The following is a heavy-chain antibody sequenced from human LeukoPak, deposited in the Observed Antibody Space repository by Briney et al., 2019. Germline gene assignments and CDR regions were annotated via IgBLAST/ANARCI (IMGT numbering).Heavy chain of an antibody. D-gene: IGHD3-10*01. V-gene: IGHV3-20*04. CDR2: INWNGGST. Sequence: GGSLRLSCAASGFTFDDYGMSWVRQVPGKGLEWVSGINWNGGSTGYADSVRGRFTISRDNAKNSLYLQMNSLRAEDTALYYCARGLEGSGSYYNGYFDYWGQGTLVTVSS. CDR3: ARGLEGSGSYYNGYFDY. CDR1: GFTFDDYG. J-gene: IGHJ4*02.